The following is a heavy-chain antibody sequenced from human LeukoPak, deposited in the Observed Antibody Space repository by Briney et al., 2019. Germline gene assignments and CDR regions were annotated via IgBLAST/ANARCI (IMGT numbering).Heavy chain of an antibody. CDR2: LYHPDST. CDR3: ARQYDSYFYYYLDL. Sequence: SETLSLTCAVAGYPINNAYYWVWIRQPPGKGLEWIWSLYHPDSTYYNPSLKSRVTMSVDTSRNQFSLTLSFVTAADTAVYYCARQYDSYFYYYLDLWGTGTTVTVSS. V-gene: IGHV4-38-2*01. D-gene: IGHD3-10*01. CDR1: GYPINNAYY. J-gene: IGHJ6*04.